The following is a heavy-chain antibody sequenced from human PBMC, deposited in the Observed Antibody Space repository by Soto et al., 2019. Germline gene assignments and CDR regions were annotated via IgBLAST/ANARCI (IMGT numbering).Heavy chain of an antibody. Sequence: QITLKESGPTLVKPTQTLTLTCTFSGFSLSTSGVGVGWIRQPPGKALEWLALIYWDDDKRYSPSLKSRLTITKDTSKNQVVLTMTNMDPVDTATYYFAHVLLWFGELFALQYYFDYWGQGTLVTVSS. V-gene: IGHV2-5*02. J-gene: IGHJ4*02. CDR2: IYWDDDK. CDR1: GFSLSTSGVG. D-gene: IGHD3-10*01. CDR3: AHVLLWFGELFALQYYFDY.